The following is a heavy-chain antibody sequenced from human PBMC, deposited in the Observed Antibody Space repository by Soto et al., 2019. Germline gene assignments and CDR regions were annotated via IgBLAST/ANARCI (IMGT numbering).Heavy chain of an antibody. J-gene: IGHJ4*02. CDR2: ISWNSGSI. CDR1: GFTFDDYA. CDR3: AKAGKVGSPFDY. V-gene: IGHV3-9*01. D-gene: IGHD2-2*01. Sequence: GGSLRLSCAASGFTFDDYAMHWVRQAPGKGLEWVSGISWNSGSIGYADSVKGRFTISRDNAKNSLYLQMNSLRAEDTALYYCAKAGKVGSPFDYWGQGTLVTVSS.